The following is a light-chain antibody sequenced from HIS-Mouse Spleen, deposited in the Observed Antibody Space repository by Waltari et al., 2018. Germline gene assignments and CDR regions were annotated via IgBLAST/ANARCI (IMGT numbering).Light chain of an antibody. Sequence: QSALTQPASVSGSPGQSITISCTGTSSDVGGYNYVSWYQQHPGNAPKLMIYDVSNRPSGVSNRFSGSKSGNTAPLTISGLQAEDEADYYCSSYTSSSTLVVFGGGTKLTVL. CDR3: SSYTSSSTLVV. CDR1: SSDVGGYNY. CDR2: DVS. J-gene: IGLJ2*01. V-gene: IGLV2-14*03.